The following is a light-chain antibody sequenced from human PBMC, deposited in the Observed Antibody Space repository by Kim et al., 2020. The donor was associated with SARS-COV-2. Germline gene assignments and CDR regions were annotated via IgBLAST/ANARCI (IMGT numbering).Light chain of an antibody. Sequence: QSALTQPASVSGSPGQSITISCTGTSSDVGSYNLVSWYQQHPGKAPKLMIYEVSKRPSGVSNRFSGSKSGNTASLTISGLQAEDEADYYCCLYVV. V-gene: IGLV2-23*02. CDR3: CLYVV. J-gene: IGLJ2*01. CDR1: SSDVGSYNL. CDR2: EVS.